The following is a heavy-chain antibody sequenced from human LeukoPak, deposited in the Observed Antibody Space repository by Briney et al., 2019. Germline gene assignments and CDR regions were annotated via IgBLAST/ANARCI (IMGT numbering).Heavy chain of an antibody. CDR2: IDPSDSYT. CDR3: ARHVGYCSSTSCSGDWFDP. CDR1: GYSFTSYW. J-gene: IGHJ5*02. Sequence: GESLRISCKGSGYSFTSYWISWVRQMPGTGLEWMGRIDPSDSYTNYSPSFQGHVTISADKSISTAYLQWSSLKASDTAMYYCARHVGYCSSTSCSGDWFDPWGQGTLVTVSS. V-gene: IGHV5-10-1*01. D-gene: IGHD2-2*01.